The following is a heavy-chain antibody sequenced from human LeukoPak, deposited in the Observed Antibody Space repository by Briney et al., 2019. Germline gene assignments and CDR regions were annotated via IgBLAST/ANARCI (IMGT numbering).Heavy chain of an antibody. D-gene: IGHD5-18*01. Sequence: ASVKVSCKASGYTFTGYYMHWVRQAPGQGLEWMGWINPNSGGTNYAQKFQGRVTMTRDTSISTAYMELSRLRSDDTAVYYCARNGDTARHYYYYGMDVRGQGTTVTVSS. J-gene: IGHJ6*02. CDR2: INPNSGGT. CDR3: ARNGDTARHYYYYGMDV. V-gene: IGHV1-2*02. CDR1: GYTFTGYY.